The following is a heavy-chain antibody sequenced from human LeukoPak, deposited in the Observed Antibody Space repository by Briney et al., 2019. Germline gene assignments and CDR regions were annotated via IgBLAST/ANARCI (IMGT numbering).Heavy chain of an antibody. V-gene: IGHV3-72*01. J-gene: IGHJ4*02. D-gene: IGHD2-15*01. CDR3: TRHYFSD. CDR1: EFTISDHY. Sequence: SGGSLRLSCAASEFTISDHYMDWVRQAPGKGLEWIGRTSNKADSYTTYYAASVRGRFSISRDDSKNLLYLQMNSLKAEDTAVYCCTRHYFSDWGQGTLVTVSS. CDR2: TSNKADSYTT.